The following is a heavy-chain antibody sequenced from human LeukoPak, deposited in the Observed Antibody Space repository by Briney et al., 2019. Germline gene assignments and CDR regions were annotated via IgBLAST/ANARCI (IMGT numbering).Heavy chain of an antibody. CDR2: ISYDGTNK. J-gene: IGHJ6*04. D-gene: IGHD2-15*01. CDR3: ARDRDRDIIGDGMDV. CDR1: GFILSSYA. V-gene: IGHV3-30*04. Sequence: GRSLRLSCAASGFILSSYAMYWVRQAPGKRREWVAVISYDGTNKYYADSVKGRFTISRDNSKNTGYLQMNSLRAEDTAVYYCARDRDRDIIGDGMDVWGKGTTVTVSS.